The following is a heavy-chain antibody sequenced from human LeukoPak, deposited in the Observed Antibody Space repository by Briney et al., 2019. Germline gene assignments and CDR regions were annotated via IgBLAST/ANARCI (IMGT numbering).Heavy chain of an antibody. Sequence: SETLSLTCAVYGGSFSDYYWSWIRQPPGKGLEWIGEINHSGSTNYNPSLKSRVTISVHTSKNQFSLRLSSVTAADTAVYYCARGRDHYDSSGYLAEYYSDYWGQGTLVTVSS. V-gene: IGHV4-34*01. J-gene: IGHJ4*02. D-gene: IGHD3-22*01. CDR3: ARGRDHYDSSGYLAEYYSDY. CDR2: INHSGST. CDR1: GGSFSDYY.